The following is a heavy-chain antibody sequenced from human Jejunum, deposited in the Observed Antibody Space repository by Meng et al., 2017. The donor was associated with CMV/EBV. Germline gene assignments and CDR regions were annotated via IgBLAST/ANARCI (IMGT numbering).Heavy chain of an antibody. Sequence: CVASGFTFSDYSMNWIRQAPGKGLEWVSYISSSYNTIYYRDSVKGRFTISRDHTKNSLYLQMNSLRAEDAAVYYCARDAAYYGMDVWGQGTTVTVSS. J-gene: IGHJ6*02. CDR3: ARDAAYYGMDV. CDR1: GFTFSDYS. CDR2: ISSSYNTI. V-gene: IGHV3-11*01. D-gene: IGHD6-25*01.